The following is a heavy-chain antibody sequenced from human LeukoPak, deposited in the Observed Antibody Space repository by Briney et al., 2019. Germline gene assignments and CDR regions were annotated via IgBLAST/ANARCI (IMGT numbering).Heavy chain of an antibody. CDR3: ATRRWELLTGYYFDY. J-gene: IGHJ4*02. CDR1: GGSISSGGYY. D-gene: IGHD1-26*01. Sequence: NPSQTLSLTCTVSGGSISSGGYYWSWIRQHPGKGLEWIGYIYYSGSTYYNPSLKSRVTISVDTSKNQFSLKLSSVTAADTAVYYCATRRWELLTGYYFDYWGQGTLVTVSS. V-gene: IGHV4-31*03. CDR2: IYYSGST.